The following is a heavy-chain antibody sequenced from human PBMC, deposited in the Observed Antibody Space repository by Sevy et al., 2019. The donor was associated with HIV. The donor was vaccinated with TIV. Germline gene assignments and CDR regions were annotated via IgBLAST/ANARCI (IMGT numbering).Heavy chain of an antibody. Sequence: WGSLRLSCAASGFTFSNYAIHWVRQAPGKGLEWVALISFDGTNKYYADSVKGRSTISRDNSKHRLYLQMNSLRAEDTAVYYCAGGYNYGTTYYYYGMDVWCLGTTVTVSS. J-gene: IGHJ6*02. CDR2: ISFDGTNK. CDR1: GFTFSNYA. V-gene: IGHV3-30-3*01. D-gene: IGHD5-18*01. CDR3: AGGYNYGTTYYYYGMDV.